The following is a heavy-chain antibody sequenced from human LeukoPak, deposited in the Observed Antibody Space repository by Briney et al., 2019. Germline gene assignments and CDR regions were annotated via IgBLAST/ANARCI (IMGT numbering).Heavy chain of an antibody. V-gene: IGHV4-34*01. CDR3: ARVNSGTVLITAYHYYYMDI. CDR1: GESMSGEY. D-gene: IGHD3-22*01. Sequence: SDTVSLPYTVYGESMSGEYWRWLSQPPGKGRESLGNIEHGGRTKSNPSLKSRVTISLDTTKNQFSLKLSPVTAADTAVYYCARVNSGTVLITAYHYYYMDIWGRGTTVTVAS. CDR2: IEHGGRT. J-gene: IGHJ6*03.